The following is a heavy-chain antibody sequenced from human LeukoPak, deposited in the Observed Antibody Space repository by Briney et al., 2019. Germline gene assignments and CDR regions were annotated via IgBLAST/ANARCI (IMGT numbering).Heavy chain of an antibody. CDR1: GSTFTFYA. CDR3: AKWDGDLYYYYYMDV. J-gene: IGHJ6*03. CDR2: ISGSGGST. D-gene: IGHD4-17*01. Sequence: GGSLRLSCAASGSTFTFYAMSWVRQAPGKGLEWVSVISGSGGSTYYADSVKGRFTISRDNSKNTLYLQMDSLRAEDTAVYYCAKWDGDLYYYYYMDVWGKGTTVTVSS. V-gene: IGHV3-23*01.